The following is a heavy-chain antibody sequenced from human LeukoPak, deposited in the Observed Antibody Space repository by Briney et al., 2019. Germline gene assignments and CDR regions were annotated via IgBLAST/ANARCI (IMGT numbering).Heavy chain of an antibody. Sequence: SQTLSHTCTVSGGSISSGDYYWSWIRQPPGKGLEWIGYIHYSGSTYYNPSLKSRVTMSVDTSKNQFSLKLSSVTAADTAVYYCARELTYADYWGQGTLVTVSS. CDR3: ARELTYADY. J-gene: IGHJ4*02. V-gene: IGHV4-30-4*01. CDR2: IHYSGST. CDR1: GGSISSGDYY. D-gene: IGHD4/OR15-4a*01.